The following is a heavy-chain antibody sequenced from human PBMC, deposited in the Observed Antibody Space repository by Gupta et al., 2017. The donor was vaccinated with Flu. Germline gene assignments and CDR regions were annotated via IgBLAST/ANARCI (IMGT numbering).Heavy chain of an antibody. J-gene: IGHJ5*02. V-gene: IGHV3-48*03. CDR1: GFSFSRYE. Sequence: EVQLVESGGVLVQPGGSLRLSCAASGFSFSRYEMNWVRQAPGKGLEWVAYISSSGSTIYYADSVKGRFTISRDNAKNSLYLQMNSLRAEDTAVYYCARDSLPQAYSNYVSFDPWCQGTLVTVSS. CDR2: ISSSGSTI. D-gene: IGHD4-11*01. CDR3: ARDSLPQAYSNYVSFDP.